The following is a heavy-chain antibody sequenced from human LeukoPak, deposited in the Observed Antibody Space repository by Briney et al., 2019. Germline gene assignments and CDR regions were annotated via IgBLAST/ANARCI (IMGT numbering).Heavy chain of an antibody. D-gene: IGHD3-22*01. J-gene: IGHJ4*02. V-gene: IGHV3-7*03. CDR2: INHNGNVN. Sequence: GGSLRLSCAASGFTFSSYWMNWARQAPGKGLEWVASINHNGNVNYYVDSVKGRFTISRDDAKNSLYLQMSNLRAEDTAVYFCASAAYDSNGYTANHDYWGQGTLVTVSS. CDR1: GFTFSSYW. CDR3: ASAAYDSNGYTANHDY.